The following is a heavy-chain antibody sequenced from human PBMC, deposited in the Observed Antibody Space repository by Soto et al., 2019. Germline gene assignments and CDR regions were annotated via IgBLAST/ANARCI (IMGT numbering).Heavy chain of an antibody. D-gene: IGHD3-9*01. Sequence: PGGSLRLSCAASGFTFSSYAMSWVRQAPGKGLEWVSAISGSGGSTYYADSVKGRFTISRDNSKNTLYLQMNSLRAEDTAVYYCATPPRSGTDWYSYGMDVWGQGTTVTVSS. CDR3: ATPPRSGTDWYSYGMDV. J-gene: IGHJ6*02. CDR1: GFTFSSYA. V-gene: IGHV3-23*01. CDR2: ISGSGGST.